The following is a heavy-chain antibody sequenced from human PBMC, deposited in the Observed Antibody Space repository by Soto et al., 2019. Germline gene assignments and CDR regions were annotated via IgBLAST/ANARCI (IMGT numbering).Heavy chain of an antibody. CDR1: GYTFTSYG. CDR2: ISAYNGNT. V-gene: IGHV1-18*01. J-gene: IGHJ4*02. CDR3: ARDNRRYYDILTGPIVAFDY. D-gene: IGHD3-9*01. Sequence: ASVKVSCKASGYTFTSYGISWVRQAPXQGLECMGWISAYNGNTNYAQKLQGRVTMTTDTSTSTAYMELRSLRSDDTAVYYCARDNRRYYDILTGPIVAFDYWGQGTLVTVSS.